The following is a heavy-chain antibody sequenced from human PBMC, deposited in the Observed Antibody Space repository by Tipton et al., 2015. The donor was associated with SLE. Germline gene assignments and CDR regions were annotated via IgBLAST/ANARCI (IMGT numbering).Heavy chain of an antibody. CDR1: GGTFSNFA. CDR2: IIPIFGTP. Sequence: QLVQSGAEVKKPGSSVKVSCKASGGTFSNFAISWVRQAPGQGLEWMGEIIPIFGTPNSAQKFQGRVTITADEVTSTAYMELSSLRPEDSAVYYCARRRWLQLDWYFDLWGRAILVTVSS. J-gene: IGHJ2*01. CDR3: ARRRWLQLDWYFDL. V-gene: IGHV1-69*01. D-gene: IGHD5-24*01.